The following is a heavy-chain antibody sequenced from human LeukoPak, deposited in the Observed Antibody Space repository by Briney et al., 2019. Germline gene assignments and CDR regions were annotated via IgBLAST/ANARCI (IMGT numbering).Heavy chain of an antibody. J-gene: IGHJ6*02. CDR3: ARDMSRDDYYGMDV. D-gene: IGHD2-21*02. CDR2: MNPNSGNT. V-gene: IGHV1-8*01. CDR1: GYTFTSYD. Sequence: GASVKVSCKASGYTFTSYDINWVRQATGQGLEWMGWMNPNSGNTGYAQKFQGRVTMTRDTSISTAYMELSRLRSDDTAVYYCARDMSRDDYYGMDVWGQGTAVTVSS.